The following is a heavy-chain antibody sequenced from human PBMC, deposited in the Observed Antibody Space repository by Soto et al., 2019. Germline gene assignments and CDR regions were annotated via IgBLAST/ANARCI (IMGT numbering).Heavy chain of an antibody. CDR2: IYYSGST. V-gene: IGHV4-31*03. D-gene: IGHD2-2*01. Sequence: SETLSLTCTVSGVSISSGGYYWSWIRQHPGKGLEWIGYIYYSGSTYYNPSLKSRVTISVDTSKNQFSLKLSSVTAADTAVYYCARTSVGPAASWFDYWGQGTLVTVSS. CDR3: ARTSVGPAASWFDY. J-gene: IGHJ4*02. CDR1: GVSISSGGYY.